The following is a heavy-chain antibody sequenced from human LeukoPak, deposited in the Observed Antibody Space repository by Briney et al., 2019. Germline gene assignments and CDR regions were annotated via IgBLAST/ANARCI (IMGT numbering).Heavy chain of an antibody. CDR3: ARDGGTFITETSTDRHNWLDP. D-gene: IGHD3-22*01. V-gene: IGHV4-61*02. Sequence: SETLSLTSTVSGGSISTAGFYCSWIRQPAGKGLGWLGRLQTMGTPTYNPSLRSRVTISIDTSKNQFSLRLTSVTAADTAVYYCARDGGTFITETSTDRHNWLDPWGQGSLVTVSS. CDR2: LQTMGTP. J-gene: IGHJ5*02. CDR1: GGSISTAGFY.